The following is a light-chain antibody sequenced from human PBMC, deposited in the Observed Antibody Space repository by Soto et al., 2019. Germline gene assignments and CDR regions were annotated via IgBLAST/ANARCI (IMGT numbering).Light chain of an antibody. V-gene: IGKV1-5*03. CDR2: KAS. J-gene: IGKJ1*01. CDR1: QTISSW. CDR3: QHYNSYSEA. Sequence: DIQMTQSPSTLSGSVGDRVTITCRASQTISSWLAWYQQKPGKAPKLLIYKASTLKSGVPSRFSGSGSGTEFTLNIRSLQPDDFATYYCQHYNSYSEALGKGTKVDIK.